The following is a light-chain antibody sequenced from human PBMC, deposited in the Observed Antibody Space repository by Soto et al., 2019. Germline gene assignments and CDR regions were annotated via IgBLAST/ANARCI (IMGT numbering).Light chain of an antibody. CDR3: ATWDGSLPGEV. V-gene: IGLV1-51*01. J-gene: IGLJ2*01. CDR1: SSNIGNNY. CDR2: DNN. Sequence: QYALTQLPSVSAAPGQKVTISCSGSSSNIGNNYVSRYQQLPGTAPKLLIYDNNKRPSGIPDRFSGSKSGTSGTLDITGLQTGDEADYYCATWDGSLPGEVFGGGTKRTVL.